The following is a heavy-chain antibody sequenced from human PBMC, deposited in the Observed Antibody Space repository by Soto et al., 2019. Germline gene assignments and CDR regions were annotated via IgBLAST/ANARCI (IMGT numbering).Heavy chain of an antibody. J-gene: IGHJ4*02. CDR2: ISANNGNT. Sequence: TGDHIHWGRHNNEHGREGVGWISANNGNTKYSQKFQGRVSLTTETSASTAYMELRSLRPDDTAVYYCARAAPFNLYGSTAVEFWGRGTLVT. V-gene: IGHV1-18*01. D-gene: IGHD5-18*01. CDR3: ARAAPFNLYGSTAVEF. CDR1: TGDH.